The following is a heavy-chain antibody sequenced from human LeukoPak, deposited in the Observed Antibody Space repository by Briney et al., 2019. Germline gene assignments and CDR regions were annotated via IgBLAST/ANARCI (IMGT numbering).Heavy chain of an antibody. CDR3: ARGSYYFDY. CDR1: GFTFSSYW. V-gene: IGHV3-7*04. D-gene: IGHD2-21*01. Sequence: GGSLRLSCAASGFTFSSYWMTWVRQAPGKGLEWVANIKQDGSERYYVDSVKGRFTLSRDNAENSLYLQMNSLRVEDTAVYYCARGSYYFDYWGQGTLVTASS. J-gene: IGHJ4*02. CDR2: IKQDGSER.